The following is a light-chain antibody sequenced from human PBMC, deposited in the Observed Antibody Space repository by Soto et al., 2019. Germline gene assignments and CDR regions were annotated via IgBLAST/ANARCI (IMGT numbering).Light chain of an antibody. CDR2: DAS. J-gene: IGKJ1*01. Sequence: EIVMTQSPGTLSLSPGERATLFCRASQSVGSYLAWYQQKPGQAPRLLIYDASNRATGIPDRFSGSGSGTDFTLTISRLEPEDFAVYYCQQYGSSGTFGQGTKVDIK. V-gene: IGKV3-20*01. CDR1: QSVGSY. CDR3: QQYGSSGT.